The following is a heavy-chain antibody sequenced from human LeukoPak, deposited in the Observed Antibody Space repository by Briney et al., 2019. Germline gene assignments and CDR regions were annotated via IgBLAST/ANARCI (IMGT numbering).Heavy chain of an antibody. V-gene: IGHV1-24*01. D-gene: IGHD4-17*01. CDR1: GYTLTEVS. J-gene: IGHJ4*02. CDR2: FDPADGEP. Sequence: ASVKVSCTISGYTLTEVSMHWVRQAPGKGLEWMGGFDPADGEPNYAQKFQGRVTMSEDTSTDTAYMDLSSLRSEDTAVYYCATEVVGYGDVHYFDSWGQGTLVTVSS. CDR3: ATEVVGYGDVHYFDS.